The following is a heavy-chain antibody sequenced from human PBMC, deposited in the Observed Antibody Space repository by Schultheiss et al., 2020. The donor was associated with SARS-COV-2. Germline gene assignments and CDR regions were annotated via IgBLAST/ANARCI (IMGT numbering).Heavy chain of an antibody. J-gene: IGHJ4*02. V-gene: IGHV3-7*03. CDR2: IKHDGSEK. Sequence: GGSLRLSCAASGFTFSSYSMNWVRQAPGKGLEWVANIKHDGSEKHYVDSVKGRFTFSRDNAKNLLYLQMNSLRVEDTAMYYCARNGNWNFDYWGRGTLVTVSS. CDR1: GFTFSSYS. CDR3: ARNGNWNFDY. D-gene: IGHD1-26*01.